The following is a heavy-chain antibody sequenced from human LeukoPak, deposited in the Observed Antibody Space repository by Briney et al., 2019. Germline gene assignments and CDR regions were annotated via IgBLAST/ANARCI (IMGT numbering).Heavy chain of an antibody. D-gene: IGHD3-22*01. CDR1: GYTFTNYG. CDR2: ISAYNGNT. J-gene: IGHJ4*02. Sequence: ASVKVSCKASGYTFTNYGVSWVRQAPGQGLEWMGWISAYNGNTNYAQNLQGRVTMTTDTSTSTAYMELRSLRSDDTAVYYCARRGLYDSSGYYYYFDYWGQGTLVTVSS. CDR3: ARRGLYDSSGYYYYFDY. V-gene: IGHV1-18*01.